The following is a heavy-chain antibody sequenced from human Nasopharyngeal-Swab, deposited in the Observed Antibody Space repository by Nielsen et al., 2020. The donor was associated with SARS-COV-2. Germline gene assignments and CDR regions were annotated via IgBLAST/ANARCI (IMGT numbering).Heavy chain of an antibody. D-gene: IGHD6-13*01. CDR3: AKDMRIAAAFDY. CDR2: ISWNSGSI. J-gene: IGHJ4*02. V-gene: IGHV3-9*01. Sequence: VRKAPGKGLEWVSGISWNSGSIGYADSVKGRFTISRDNAKNSLYLQMNSLRAEDTALYYCAKDMRIAAAFDYWGQGTLVTVSS.